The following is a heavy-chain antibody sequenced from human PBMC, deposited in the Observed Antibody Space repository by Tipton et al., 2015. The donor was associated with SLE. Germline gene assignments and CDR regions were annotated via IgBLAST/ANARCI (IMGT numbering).Heavy chain of an antibody. CDR3: ARDGGSSGWSDAFDI. V-gene: IGHV3-48*01. CDR1: GFTFSSYS. D-gene: IGHD6-19*01. Sequence: SLRLSCAASGFTFSSYSMNWVRQAPGKGLEWVSYISSSSSTIYYADSVKGRFTISRDNAKNSLYLQMNSLRAEDTAVYYCARDGGSSGWSDAFDIWGQGTMVTVSS. CDR2: ISSSSSTI. J-gene: IGHJ3*02.